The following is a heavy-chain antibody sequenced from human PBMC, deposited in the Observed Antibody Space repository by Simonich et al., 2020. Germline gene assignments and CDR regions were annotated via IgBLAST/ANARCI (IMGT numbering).Heavy chain of an antibody. CDR3: ARATRIAAAGYFDY. V-gene: IGHV4-34*01. D-gene: IGHD6-13*01. CDR1: GGSFSGYY. CDR2: INHSGST. J-gene: IGHJ4*02. Sequence: QVQLQQWGAGLLKPSETLSLTCAVYGGSFSGYYWSWIRQPPGKGLGGIGEINHSGSTTDTPSLKSRVTISVDTSKNQFSLKLSSVTAADTAVYYCARATRIAAAGYFDYWGQGTLVTVSS.